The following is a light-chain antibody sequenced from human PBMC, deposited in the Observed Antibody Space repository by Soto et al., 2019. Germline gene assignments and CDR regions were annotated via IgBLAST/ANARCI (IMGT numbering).Light chain of an antibody. CDR2: EVS. V-gene: IGLV2-14*03. Sequence: QSALTQPASVSGSPGQSFTISCSGTNTDVGGYNYVSWYQQYPGKAPKLIIYEVSNRPSGVSNRFSGSKSGNTASLTISGLQAEDEGDYYCSSYSDNSTYVFATGTKVTVL. CDR3: SSYSDNSTYV. CDR1: NTDVGGYNY. J-gene: IGLJ1*01.